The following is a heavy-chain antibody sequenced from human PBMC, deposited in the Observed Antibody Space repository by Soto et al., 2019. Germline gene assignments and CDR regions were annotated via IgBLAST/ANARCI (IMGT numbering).Heavy chain of an antibody. CDR1: GYTFTSYD. V-gene: IGHV1-8*01. CDR3: ARGLGGNPYYDFWSGYFSPYMDV. Sequence: ASVKVSCKASGYTFTSYDINWVRQATGQGLEWMGWMNPNSGNTGYAQKFQGRVTMTRNTSISTAYMELSSLRSEDTAVYYCARGLGGNPYYDFWSGYFSPYMDVWGKAITVTVSS. CDR2: MNPNSGNT. D-gene: IGHD3-3*01. J-gene: IGHJ6*03.